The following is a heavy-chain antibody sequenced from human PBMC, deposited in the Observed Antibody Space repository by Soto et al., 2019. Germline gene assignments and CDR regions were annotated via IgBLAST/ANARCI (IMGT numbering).Heavy chain of an antibody. Sequence: SGTLSLTCAVYGGSFSGYYWSWIRQPPGKGLEWIGEINHSGSTNYNPYLKSRVTISVDTSKDQFSLKLGTVTAADTAVYYCARAPPKFGCSGGSGYSRWFNWFDPWGQGTLVTVSS. CDR3: ARAPPKFGCSGGSGYSRWFNWFDP. V-gene: IGHV4-34*01. CDR2: INHSGST. J-gene: IGHJ5*02. D-gene: IGHD2-15*01. CDR1: GGSFSGYY.